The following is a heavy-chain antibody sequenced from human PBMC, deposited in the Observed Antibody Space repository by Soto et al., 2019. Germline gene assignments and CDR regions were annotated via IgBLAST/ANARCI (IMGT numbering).Heavy chain of an antibody. V-gene: IGHV3-30*04. Sequence: TAGSLRLSRAASGFTLSNGAMLLFRQAPGKGVECVAVISYNGGNRFYRDYVKGRFTISRDNSKNTVHLQIDSLRYEDAAVYYCARGDREDTAVVIGVRPGEYGVDVWGQGTTVTVSS. CDR2: ISYNGGNR. D-gene: IGHD2-15*01. CDR3: ARGDREDTAVVIGVRPGEYGVDV. J-gene: IGHJ6*02. CDR1: GFTLSNGA.